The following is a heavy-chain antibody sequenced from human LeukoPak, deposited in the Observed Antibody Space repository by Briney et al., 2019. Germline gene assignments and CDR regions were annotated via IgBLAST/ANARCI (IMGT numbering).Heavy chain of an antibody. D-gene: IGHD6-13*01. J-gene: IGHJ4*02. CDR2: ISGSGGST. CDR1: GFTFSSYA. CDR3: AKSFFRSSSSWSYQFDY. Sequence: GGSLRLSCAASGFTFSSYAMSWVRQGPGKGLEWVSSISGSGGSTYYADSVKGRFTISRDNSKNTLYLQMNSLRAEDTAVYYCAKSFFRSSSSWSYQFDYWGQGTLVTVSS. V-gene: IGHV3-23*01.